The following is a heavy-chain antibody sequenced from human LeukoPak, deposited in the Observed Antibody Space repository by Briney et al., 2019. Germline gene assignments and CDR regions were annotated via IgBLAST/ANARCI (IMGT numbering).Heavy chain of an antibody. Sequence: ASVKASCKASGYTFTGYYIHWVRQAPGQGLEWMGRINPNSGGTNSAQKFQGRVTMTWDTSVNTAYLELGSLRSDDTAVYYCARLDGTGRSQIMIDYWGQGTLVTVSS. CDR2: INPNSGGT. J-gene: IGHJ4*02. D-gene: IGHD1-14*01. CDR1: GYTFTGYY. CDR3: ARLDGTGRSQIMIDY. V-gene: IGHV1-2*06.